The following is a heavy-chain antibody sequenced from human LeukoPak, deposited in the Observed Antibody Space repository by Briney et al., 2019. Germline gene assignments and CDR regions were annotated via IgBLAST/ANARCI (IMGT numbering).Heavy chain of an antibody. CDR1: GYTFTSYG. CDR3: ARGFTEYKYSSSWYGGVSFDY. V-gene: IGHV1-18*01. D-gene: IGHD6-13*01. CDR2: ISAYNGNT. Sequence: GASVKVSCKASGYTFTSYGISWVRQAPGQGLEWMGWISAYNGNTNYAQKLQGRVTMTTDTSTSTAYMELRSLRSDDTAVYYCARGFTEYKYSSSWYGGVSFDYWGQGTLVTVSS. J-gene: IGHJ4*02.